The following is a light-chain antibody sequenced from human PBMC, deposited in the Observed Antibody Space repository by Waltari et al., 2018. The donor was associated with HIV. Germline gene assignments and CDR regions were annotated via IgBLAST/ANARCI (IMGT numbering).Light chain of an antibody. CDR2: QDS. J-gene: IGLJ2*01. Sequence: SYELPPPPSVSVSPGQTASITCSGANLGAKYACWYQQKPGQSPVLVIYQDSKRPSGIPERFSGSNSGNTATLTISGTQAMDEADYYCQAWDSSSVVFGGGTKLTVL. CDR1: NLGAKY. CDR3: QAWDSSSVV. V-gene: IGLV3-1*01.